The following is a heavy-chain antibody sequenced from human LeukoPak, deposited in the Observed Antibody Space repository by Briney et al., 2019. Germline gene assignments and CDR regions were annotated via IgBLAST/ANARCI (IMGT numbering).Heavy chain of an antibody. CDR2: ILPAFGSP. CDR3: ARSREGPNYCSGGSCYLYWFDP. CDR1: GGSFRSYA. J-gene: IGHJ5*02. Sequence: SVRVSCTASGGSFRSYAINWIRQAPGQGLEWVGGILPAFGSPVYAQKFQGRVTITADESTSTAYMELSSLRSEDTAVYYCARSREGPNYCSGGSCYLYWFDPWGQGTLVTVSS. D-gene: IGHD2-15*01. V-gene: IGHV1-69*01.